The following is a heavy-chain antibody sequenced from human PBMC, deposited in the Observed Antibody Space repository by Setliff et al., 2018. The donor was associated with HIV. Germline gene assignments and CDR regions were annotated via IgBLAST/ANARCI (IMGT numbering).Heavy chain of an antibody. J-gene: IGHJ4*02. V-gene: IGHV1-69*10. CDR1: GYTLAELS. D-gene: IGHD3-3*01. Sequence: GASVKVSCKVSGYTLAELSIHWVRQAPGQGLEWMGGIIPILGIANYAQKFQGRVTITTDESTSTAYMELSSLRSEDTAVYYCARGSIQFSDWGQGTLVTVSS. CDR2: IIPILGIA. CDR3: ARGSIQFSD.